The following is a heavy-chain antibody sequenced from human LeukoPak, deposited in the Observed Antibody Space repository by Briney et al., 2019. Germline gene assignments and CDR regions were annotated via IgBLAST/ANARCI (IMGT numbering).Heavy chain of an antibody. CDR1: GYTFTGYY. CDR3: ARESGSYSSSYRFDS. V-gene: IGHV1-2*02. D-gene: IGHD6-6*01. J-gene: IGHJ4*02. CDR2: INPNSGGT. Sequence: GASVKVSCKASGYTFTGYYMHWVRQAPGQGLEWMGWINPNSGGTNYAQKFQGRVTMTRDTSISTAYMELSRLRSDDTAVYYCARESGSYSSSYRFDSWGQGTLVTVSS.